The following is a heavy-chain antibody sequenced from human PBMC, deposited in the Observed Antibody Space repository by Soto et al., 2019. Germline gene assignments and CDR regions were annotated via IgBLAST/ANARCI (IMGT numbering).Heavy chain of an antibody. J-gene: IGHJ6*02. CDR3: AVELELRVNYYYYGMDV. CDR1: GYTFTGYY. CDR2: INPNSGGT. D-gene: IGHD1-7*01. V-gene: IGHV1-2*02. Sequence: ASVKVSCKASGYTFTGYYMHWVRQAPGQGLEWMGWINPNSGGTNYAQKFQGRVTMTGDTSISTAYMELSRLRSDDTAVYYCAVELELRVNYYYYGMDVWGQGTTVTVSS.